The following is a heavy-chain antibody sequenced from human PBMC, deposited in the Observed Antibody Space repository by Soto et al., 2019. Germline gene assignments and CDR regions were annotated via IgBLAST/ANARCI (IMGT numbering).Heavy chain of an antibody. CDR3: ARVVGHYDSSGYGKGPHYYFDY. CDR1: GGSISSGGYY. Sequence: PSETLSLTCTVSGGSISSGGYYWSWIRQHPGKGLEWIGYIYYSGSTYYNPSLKSRVTISVDTSKNQFSLKLSSVTAADTAVYYCARVVGHYDSSGYGKGPHYYFDYWGQGTLVTVSS. V-gene: IGHV4-31*03. J-gene: IGHJ4*02. D-gene: IGHD3-22*01. CDR2: IYYSGST.